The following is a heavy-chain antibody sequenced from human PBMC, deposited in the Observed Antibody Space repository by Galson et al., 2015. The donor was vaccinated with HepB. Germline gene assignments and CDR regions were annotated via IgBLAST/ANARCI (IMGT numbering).Heavy chain of an antibody. CDR3: ARTVTTDY. J-gene: IGHJ4*02. Sequence: SLRLSCAASGFTFSSYAMHWVRQAPGKGLEWVAVISYDGSNKYYADSVKGRFTISRDNAKNSLYLQMNSLRAEDTAVYYCARTVTTDYWGQGTLVTVSS. D-gene: IGHD4-11*01. CDR1: GFTFSSYA. CDR2: ISYDGSNK. V-gene: IGHV3-30-3*01.